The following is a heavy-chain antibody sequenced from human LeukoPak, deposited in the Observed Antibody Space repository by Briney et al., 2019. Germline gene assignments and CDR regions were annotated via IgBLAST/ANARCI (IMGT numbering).Heavy chain of an antibody. CDR1: GGTFSGYA. V-gene: IGHV1-69*05. Sequence: ASVKVSCKASGGTFSGYAISWVRQAPGQGLEWMGRIIPIFGTANYAQKFQGRVTITTDESTSTAYMELSSLRSEDTAVYYCARAPSGSRDFDYWGQGTLVTVSS. J-gene: IGHJ4*02. CDR2: IIPIFGTA. D-gene: IGHD1-26*01. CDR3: ARAPSGSRDFDY.